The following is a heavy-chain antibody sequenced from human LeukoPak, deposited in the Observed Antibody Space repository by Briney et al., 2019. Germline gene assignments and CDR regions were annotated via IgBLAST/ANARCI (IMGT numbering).Heavy chain of an antibody. V-gene: IGHV4-31*03. CDR2: IYYSGST. Sequence: SETLSLTCTVSGGSISSGGYYWSWIRQHPGKGLEWIGYIYYSGSTYYNPSLKSRVTISVDTSKNQFSLKLSSVTAADTAVYYCARAPTDGLDFWSGRTPSENGFDIWGQGTMVTVSS. CDR1: GGSISSGGYY. D-gene: IGHD3-3*01. CDR3: ARAPTDGLDFWSGRTPSENGFDI. J-gene: IGHJ3*02.